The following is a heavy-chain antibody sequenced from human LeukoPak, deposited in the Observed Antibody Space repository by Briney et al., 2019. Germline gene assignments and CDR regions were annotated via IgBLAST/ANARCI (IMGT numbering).Heavy chain of an antibody. D-gene: IGHD2-21*02. J-gene: IGHJ4*02. Sequence: SETLSLTCTVSGDSISTQYWTWVRQPPGKGLECVGFSHYSGSTYYSPSLQSRVTMSVDTSTNQFFLKLYSVTAADTAVYYCARLGNCGDDCYSADYWGQGILATVSS. CDR1: GDSISTQY. CDR2: SHYSGST. CDR3: ARLGNCGDDCYSADY. V-gene: IGHV4-59*08.